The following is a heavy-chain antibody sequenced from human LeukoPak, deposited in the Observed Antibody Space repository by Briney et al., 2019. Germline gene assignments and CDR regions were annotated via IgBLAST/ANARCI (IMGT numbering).Heavy chain of an antibody. CDR3: ARYSNYYYGMDV. CDR2: ISSNGGST. J-gene: IGHJ6*02. D-gene: IGHD2-15*01. Sequence: PGGSLRLSCAASGFTFSSYAMRWVRQAPGKGLEYVSAISSNGGSTYYANSVKGRFTISRDNSKNTLYLQMGSLRAEDMAVYYCARYSNYYYGMDVWGQGTTVTVSS. V-gene: IGHV3-64*01. CDR1: GFTFSSYA.